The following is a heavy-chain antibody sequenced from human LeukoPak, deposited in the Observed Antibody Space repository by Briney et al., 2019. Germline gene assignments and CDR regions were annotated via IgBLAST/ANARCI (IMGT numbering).Heavy chain of an antibody. Sequence: SVKVCCKASGGTFSSYAISWVQQAPGQGLEWMGGIIPIFGTANYAQKFQGRVTITADESTSTAYMELSSLRSEDTAVYYCARGDCSSTSCYIRPHWFDPRGQGTLVTVSS. J-gene: IGHJ5*02. V-gene: IGHV1-69*13. CDR1: GGTFSSYA. D-gene: IGHD2-2*01. CDR2: IIPIFGTA. CDR3: ARGDCSSTSCYIRPHWFDP.